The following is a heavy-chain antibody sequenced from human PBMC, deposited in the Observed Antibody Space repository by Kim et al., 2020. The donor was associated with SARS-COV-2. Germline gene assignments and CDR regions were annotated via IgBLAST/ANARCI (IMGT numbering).Heavy chain of an antibody. D-gene: IGHD3-22*01. CDR3: ARHYGGSSGYYNHDY. Sequence: SETLSLTCTVSGGSISSSSYYWGWIRQPPGKGLEWIGSIYYSGSTYYNPSLKSRVTISVDTSKNQFSLKLSSVTAADTAVYYCARHYGGSSGYYNHDYWGQGTLVTVSS. V-gene: IGHV4-39*01. CDR2: IYYSGST. CDR1: GGSISSSSYY. J-gene: IGHJ4*02.